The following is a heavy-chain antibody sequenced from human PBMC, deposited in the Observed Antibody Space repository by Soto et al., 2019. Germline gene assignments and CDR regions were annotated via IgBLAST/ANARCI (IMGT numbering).Heavy chain of an antibody. CDR1: GGSISSSSYY. D-gene: IGHD3-3*01. CDR2: IYYSGST. J-gene: IGHJ5*02. Sequence: PSETLSLTCTVSGGSISSSSYYWGWIRQPPGKGLEWVGSIYYSGSTYYNPSLKSRVTISVDTSKNQFSLKLSSVTAADTAAYYCASPLRDFWSGYTNWFDPWGQGPLVTVSS. CDR3: ASPLRDFWSGYTNWFDP. V-gene: IGHV4-39*01.